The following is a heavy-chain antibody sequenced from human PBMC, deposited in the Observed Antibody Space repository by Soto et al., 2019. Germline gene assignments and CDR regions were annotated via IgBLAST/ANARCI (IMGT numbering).Heavy chain of an antibody. J-gene: IGHJ5*02. CDR1: GFTFSSYW. CDR3: ARDGKAYSIGWFDP. CDR2: IKQDGSEK. V-gene: IGHV3-7*03. Sequence: GGSLRLSCAASGFTFSSYWMSWVRQAPGKGLEWVANIKQDGSEKYYVDSVKGRFTISRDNAKNSLYLQMNSLRAEDTAVYYCARDGKAYSIGWFDPWGPGTLVTVYS. D-gene: IGHD4-4*01.